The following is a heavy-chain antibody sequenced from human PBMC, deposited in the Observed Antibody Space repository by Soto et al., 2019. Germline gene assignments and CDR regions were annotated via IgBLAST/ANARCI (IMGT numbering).Heavy chain of an antibody. CDR2: ISYDGSNK. J-gene: IGHJ5*02. CDR3: ARDGGIVVVPAAPIDEGYNWFDP. V-gene: IGHV3-30*04. CDR1: GFTFSSYA. Sequence: GGSLRLSCAASGFTFSSYAMHWVRQAPGKGLEWVAVISYDGSNKYYADSVKGRFTISRDNSKNTLYLQMNSLRAEDTAVYYCARDGGIVVVPAAPIDEGYNWFDPWGQGTLVTVSS. D-gene: IGHD2-2*01.